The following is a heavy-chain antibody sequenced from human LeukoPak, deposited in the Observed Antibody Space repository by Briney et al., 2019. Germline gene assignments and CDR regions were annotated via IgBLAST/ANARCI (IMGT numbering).Heavy chain of an antibody. D-gene: IGHD2-2*01. V-gene: IGHV1-2*02. CDR2: INPNSGGT. J-gene: IGHJ4*02. CDR3: ARDGGYCSSISCPRHFDY. Sequence: ASVKVSCKASGYTFTGYYMHWVRQAPGQGLEWMGSINPNSGGTNYAQKFQGRVTMTRDTSISTAYMELSRLRSDDTAVYYCARDGGYCSSISCPRHFDYWGQGTLVTVSS. CDR1: GYTFTGYY.